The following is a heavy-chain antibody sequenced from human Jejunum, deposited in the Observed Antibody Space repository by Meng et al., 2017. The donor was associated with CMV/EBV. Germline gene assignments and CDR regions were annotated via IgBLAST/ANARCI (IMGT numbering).Heavy chain of an antibody. CDR2: INPKTGGT. CDR3: SSAPGDY. Sequence: VQLVQSGAAVKKTGASVKVSCKASGYSFSDYYMNWVRQAPGQGLEWMGWINPKTGGTDYAQKFQGRVTLTRDTSITTVYMELSNLKSDDSAVYYCSSAPGDYWGQGTLVTVSS. CDR1: GYSFSDYY. V-gene: IGHV1-2*02. D-gene: IGHD1-14*01. J-gene: IGHJ4*02.